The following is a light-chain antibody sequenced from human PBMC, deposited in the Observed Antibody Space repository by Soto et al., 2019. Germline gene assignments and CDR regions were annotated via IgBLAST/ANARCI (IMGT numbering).Light chain of an antibody. V-gene: IGKV3-20*01. J-gene: IGKJ1*01. CDR2: GAS. Sequence: EIVLTQSPGTLSLSPGERATLSCRASQSVSSSYLTWYQQKPGQAPRLLIYGASSRANGIPDRFSGSGSGTDFTLTVSRLEPEDFAVYYCQQYGNSRWTFGQGTKVDIK. CDR3: QQYGNSRWT. CDR1: QSVSSSY.